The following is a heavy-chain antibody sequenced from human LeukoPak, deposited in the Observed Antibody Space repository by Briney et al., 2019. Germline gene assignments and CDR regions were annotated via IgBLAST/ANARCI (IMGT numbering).Heavy chain of an antibody. CDR3: ATWRTAKTGFDY. Sequence: SETLSLTCTVSGGSLSNNNYYWAWIRQPPGKGLECIGSIYYSGSPYYNPSLKSRVTISVDASKNQFSLRLSSVTAADTAVYYCATWRTAKTGFDYWGQGTLVTVSS. CDR2: IYYSGSP. CDR1: GGSLSNNNYY. D-gene: IGHD1-1*01. J-gene: IGHJ4*02. V-gene: IGHV4-39*01.